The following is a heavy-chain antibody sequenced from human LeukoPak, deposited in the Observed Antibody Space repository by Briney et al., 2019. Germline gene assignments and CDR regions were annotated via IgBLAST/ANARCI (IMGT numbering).Heavy chain of an antibody. CDR2: ISSNGGST. CDR1: GFTFSSYG. CDR3: TREAILTGYPYDY. D-gene: IGHD3-9*01. V-gene: IGHV3-64*01. J-gene: IGHJ4*02. Sequence: GGSLRLSCGASGFTFSSYGMFWIRQAPGKGLEYVSAISSNGGSTYYANSVKGRFTISRDNSKSTLYLQMGSLRAEDMAVYYCTREAILTGYPYDYWGQGTLVTVSS.